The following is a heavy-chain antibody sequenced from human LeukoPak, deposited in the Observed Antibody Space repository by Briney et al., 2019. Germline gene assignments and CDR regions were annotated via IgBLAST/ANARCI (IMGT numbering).Heavy chain of an antibody. CDR1: GFTVSSNY. V-gene: IGHV3-66*01. CDR2: IYSGGST. CDR3: ARERYSGYGNYFDY. Sequence: GGSLRLSCAASGFTVSSNYMSWVRQAPGKRLEWVSVIYSGGSTYYADSVKGRFTISRDNSKNTLYLQMDSLRAEDTAVYYCARERYSGYGNYFDYWGQGTLVTVSS. J-gene: IGHJ4*02. D-gene: IGHD5-12*01.